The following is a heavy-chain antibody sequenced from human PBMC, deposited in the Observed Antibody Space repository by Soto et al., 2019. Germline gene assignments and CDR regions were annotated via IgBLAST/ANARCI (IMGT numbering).Heavy chain of an antibody. Sequence: GGSLRLSCAASGFSFSTYAMNWVRQAPGKGLEWVASISSSRRTIYYADSVKGRFTISRDNAKNSLYLQMNSLRDEDTAMYYCARVERAAYYGEDDWGQGTLVTVSS. D-gene: IGHD4-17*01. CDR1: GFSFSTYA. V-gene: IGHV3-48*02. J-gene: IGHJ4*01. CDR3: ARVERAAYYGEDD. CDR2: ISSSRRTI.